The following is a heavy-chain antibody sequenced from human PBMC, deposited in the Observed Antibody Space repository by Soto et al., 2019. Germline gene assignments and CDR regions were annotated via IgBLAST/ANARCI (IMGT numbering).Heavy chain of an antibody. J-gene: IGHJ6*03. CDR3: ARTYYDFWSGYYQNYYYYMDV. CDR1: GYTFTSYD. V-gene: IGHV1-8*01. Sequence: ASVKVSCKASGYTFTSYDINWVRQATGQGLEWMGWMNPNSGNTGYAQKFQGRVTMTRNTSISTAYMELSSLRSEDTAVYYCARTYYDFWSGYYQNYYYYMDVWGKGNTVTGSS. CDR2: MNPNSGNT. D-gene: IGHD3-3*01.